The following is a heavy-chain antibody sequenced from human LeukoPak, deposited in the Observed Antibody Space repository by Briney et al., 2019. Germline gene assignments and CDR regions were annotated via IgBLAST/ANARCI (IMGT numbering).Heavy chain of an antibody. D-gene: IGHD2-15*01. CDR1: GFIFSTYS. CDR2: INDDGSDT. Sequence: PGGSLRLSCAVSGFIFSTYSMNWVRQVPGKRPVWVSRINDDGSDTIYADSVRGRFTISRDDAKNTVYLQMNNLRAEDTAVYYCVRGGPSTWSWGQGTLVTVSS. V-gene: IGHV3-74*01. J-gene: IGHJ5*02. CDR3: VRGGPSTWS.